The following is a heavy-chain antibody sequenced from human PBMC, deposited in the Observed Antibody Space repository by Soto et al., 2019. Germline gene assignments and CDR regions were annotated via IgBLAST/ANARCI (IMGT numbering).Heavy chain of an antibody. J-gene: IGHJ4*02. Sequence: EVQLLESGGGLVQPGGSLRLSCAASGFTFSSYAMSWVRQAPGKGMEWVSSISGSGGSTYYADSVKGRFTISRDNSKNTLYVQMNTLRAEDTAVYYCAKGPRYYDSSGYYDYWGQGTLVTVSS. CDR1: GFTFSSYA. CDR2: ISGSGGST. V-gene: IGHV3-23*01. CDR3: AKGPRYYDSSGYYDY. D-gene: IGHD3-22*01.